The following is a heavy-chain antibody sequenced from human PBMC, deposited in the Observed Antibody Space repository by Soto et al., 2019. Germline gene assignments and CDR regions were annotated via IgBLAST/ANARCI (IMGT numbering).Heavy chain of an antibody. CDR2: INAGNGNT. V-gene: IGHV1-3*01. J-gene: IGHJ4*02. CDR3: ARDWITYYYDSSGLYYFDY. Sequence: QVQLVQSGAEVKKPGASVKVSCKASGYTFTSYAMHWVRQAPGQRLEWMGWINAGNGNTKYSQKVQGRVTITRDTSASTAYMELSSLRSEDTAVYYCARDWITYYYDSSGLYYFDYWGQGTLVTVSS. D-gene: IGHD3-22*01. CDR1: GYTFTSYA.